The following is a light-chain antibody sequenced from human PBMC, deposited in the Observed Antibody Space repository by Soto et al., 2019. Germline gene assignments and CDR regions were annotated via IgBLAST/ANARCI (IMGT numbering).Light chain of an antibody. CDR2: SDN. V-gene: IGLV1-44*01. CDR1: SSNIGSNT. CDR3: AALHDCGGGVV. Sequence: QSVLTQPPSASGTPGQRVTISCSGSSSNIGSNTVTWYQQLPGTAPKLLIYSDNQRPSAVPDRFSGSKSGTSASLAISGLQSEDEADYYCAALHDCGGGVVFGGGTKVTVL. J-gene: IGLJ2*01.